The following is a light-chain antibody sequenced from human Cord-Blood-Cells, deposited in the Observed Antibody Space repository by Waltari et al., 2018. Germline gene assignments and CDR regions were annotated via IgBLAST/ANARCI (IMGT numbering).Light chain of an antibody. Sequence: QSALTQPAPVSGSPGQSITTSFTGTSSDVGGYNYVSWYQQHPGKAPKLMIYDVSKRPSGVSNRFSGSKSGNTASLTISGLQAEDEADYYCSSYTSSSTLVFGGGTK. J-gene: IGLJ3*02. CDR3: SSYTSSSTLV. CDR1: SSDVGGYNY. CDR2: DVS. V-gene: IGLV2-14*01.